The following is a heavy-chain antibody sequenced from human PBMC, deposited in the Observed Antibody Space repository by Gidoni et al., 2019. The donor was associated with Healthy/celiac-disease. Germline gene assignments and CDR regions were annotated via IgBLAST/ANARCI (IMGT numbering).Heavy chain of an antibody. J-gene: IGHJ4*02. CDR2: INPNSGGT. CDR1: GYTFTGYY. Sequence: QVQLVQSGAEVKTPGASVKVSCKASGYTFTGYYMHWVRQAPGQGLEWMGWINPNSGGTNYAQNFQGWVTMTRDTSISTAYMELSRLRSDDTAVYYCARGVDTAMPLDYWGQGTLVTVSS. V-gene: IGHV1-2*04. CDR3: ARGVDTAMPLDY. D-gene: IGHD5-18*01.